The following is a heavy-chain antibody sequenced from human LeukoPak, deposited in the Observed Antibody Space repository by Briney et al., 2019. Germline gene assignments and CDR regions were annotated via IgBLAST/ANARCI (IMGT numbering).Heavy chain of an antibody. CDR3: ARDKIEGPTKLDY. J-gene: IGHJ4*02. V-gene: IGHV3-53*01. D-gene: IGHD1-1*01. Sequence: GGSLKLSCAASGFTLSANYMSWVRQAPGKGLEWVSVIYSGGTTVYADSVKGRFTISRDNAKNSLYLQMNSLRAEDTAVYYCARDKIEGPTKLDYWGQGILVTVSS. CDR1: GFTLSANY. CDR2: IYSGGTT.